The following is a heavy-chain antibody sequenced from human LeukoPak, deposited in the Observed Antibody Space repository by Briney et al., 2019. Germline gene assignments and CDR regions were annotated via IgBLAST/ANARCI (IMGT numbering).Heavy chain of an antibody. V-gene: IGHV3-33*01. CDR2: IWYDGSNK. Sequence: GGSLRLSCAASGFTFSSYGMHWVRQAPGKGLEWVAVIWYDGSNKYYADSVKGRSTISRDNSKNTLYLQMNSLRAEDTAVYYCAARDYYDSSGYYEGAFDIWGQGKMVTVSS. J-gene: IGHJ3*02. D-gene: IGHD3-22*01. CDR1: GFTFSSYG. CDR3: AARDYYDSSGYYEGAFDI.